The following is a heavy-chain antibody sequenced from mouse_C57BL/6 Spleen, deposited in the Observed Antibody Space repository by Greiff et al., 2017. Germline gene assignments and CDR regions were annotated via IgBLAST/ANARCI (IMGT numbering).Heavy chain of an antibody. CDR3: ARNYGSMYYFDY. CDR2: IHPNSGST. Sequence: QVQLQQPGAELVKPGASVKLSCKASGYTFTSYWMHWVKQRPGQGLEWIGMIHPNSGSTKYNEKFKSKATLTVDKSSSTAYMQLSSLTSEDSAVYNCARNYGSMYYFDYWGQGTTLTVSS. J-gene: IGHJ2*01. CDR1: GYTFTSYW. V-gene: IGHV1-64*01. D-gene: IGHD1-1*01.